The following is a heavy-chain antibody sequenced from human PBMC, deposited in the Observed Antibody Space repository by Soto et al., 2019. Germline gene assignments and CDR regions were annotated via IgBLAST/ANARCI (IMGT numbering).Heavy chain of an antibody. V-gene: IGHV4-39*01. J-gene: IGHJ6*02. Sequence: PSETLSLTCTVSGGSISSSSYYWGWIRQPPGKGLEWIGSIYYSGSTYYNPSLKSRVTISVDTSKNQFSLKLSSVTAADTAVYYCARLGYIAVARLYGLDVWGQGTTVTVSS. CDR3: ARLGYIAVARLYGLDV. CDR1: GGSISSSSYY. D-gene: IGHD6-19*01. CDR2: IYYSGST.